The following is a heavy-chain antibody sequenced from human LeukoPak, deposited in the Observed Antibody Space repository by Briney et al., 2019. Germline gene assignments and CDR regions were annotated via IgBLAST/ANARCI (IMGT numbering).Heavy chain of an antibody. CDR3: ARLTGAYYFDY. D-gene: IGHD1-14*01. V-gene: IGHV4-39*07. Sequence: PSETLSLTCTVSGGSISSSSYYWSWIRQPPGKGLEWIGEINHSGSTNYNPSLKSRVTISVDTSKNQFSLKLSSVTAADTAVYYCARLTGAYYFDYWGQGTLVTVSS. CDR2: INHSGST. CDR1: GGSISSSSYY. J-gene: IGHJ4*02.